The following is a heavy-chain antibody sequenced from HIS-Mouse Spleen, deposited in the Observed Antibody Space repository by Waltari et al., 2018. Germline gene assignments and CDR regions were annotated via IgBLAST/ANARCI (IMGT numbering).Heavy chain of an antibody. CDR2: IYYSGRT. Sequence: QLQLQESGPGLVKPSETLSLTCTVSGGSISSSSYYWGWIRQPPGKGLEWIGCIYYSGRTDKNPALKSRVTISVETSKNQFSLKLSSVTAADTAVYYCAREIPYSSSWYDWYFDLWGRGTLVTVSS. J-gene: IGHJ2*01. CDR1: GGSISSSSYY. V-gene: IGHV4-39*07. D-gene: IGHD6-13*01. CDR3: AREIPYSSSWYDWYFDL.